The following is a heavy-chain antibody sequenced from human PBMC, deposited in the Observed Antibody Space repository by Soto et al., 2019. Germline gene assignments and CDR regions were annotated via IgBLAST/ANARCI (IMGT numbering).Heavy chain of an antibody. CDR1: GGTFSSYA. D-gene: IGHD6-19*01. V-gene: IGHV1-69*01. Sequence: QVQLVQSGAEVKKPGSSVKVSCKASGGTFSSYAISWVRQAPGQGLEWMGGIIPIFGTATYAQKFQGRVTITADESTSTAYMELSSLRSEDTAVYYCARGGYSSGWDVRGPFDIWGQGTMVTVSS. CDR2: IIPIFGTA. J-gene: IGHJ3*02. CDR3: ARGGYSSGWDVRGPFDI.